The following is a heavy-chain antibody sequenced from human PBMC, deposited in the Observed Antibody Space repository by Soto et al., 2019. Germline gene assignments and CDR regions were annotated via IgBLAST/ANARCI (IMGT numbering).Heavy chain of an antibody. CDR1: GGSISTRSSY. J-gene: IGHJ6*03. CDR2: ICNSWTT. V-gene: IGHV4-61*05. CDR3: AREPYYDIMNGREDKTSYFMPNYSYCYMDV. Sequence: SETLSLTCTVSGGSISTRSSYWGWIRQPPGEGLEWIGCICNSWTTNYNPSLKSRVAISIDTQKNQFSLKLSSVTAADTALYYWAREPYYDIMNGREDKTSYFMPNYSYCYMDVCGKGTTVTVSS. D-gene: IGHD3-9*01.